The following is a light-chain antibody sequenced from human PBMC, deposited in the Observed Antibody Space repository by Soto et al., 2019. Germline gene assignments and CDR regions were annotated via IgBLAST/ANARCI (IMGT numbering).Light chain of an antibody. CDR3: SSYTSSSTRV. J-gene: IGLJ1*01. V-gene: IGLV2-14*01. CDR1: SSDVGGYNY. Sequence: QSALTQPASVSRSPGQSITISCTGTSSDVGGYNYVSWYQQHPGKAPKLMIYEVSNRPSGVSNRFSGSKSGNTASLTISGLQAEDEPDYYCSSYTSSSTRVFGTGTKVTVL. CDR2: EVS.